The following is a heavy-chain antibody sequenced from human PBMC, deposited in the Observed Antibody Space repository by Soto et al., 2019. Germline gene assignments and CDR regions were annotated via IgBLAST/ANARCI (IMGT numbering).Heavy chain of an antibody. CDR1: GYTFTSYG. Sequence: ASVKVSCKASGYTFTSYGISWVRQAPGQGLEWMGWISAYNGNTNYAQKLQGRVTMTTDTSTSTAYMELRSLRSDDTAVYYCARVEYSSSWSYLGDAFDIWGQGTMVTVSS. CDR2: ISAYNGNT. J-gene: IGHJ3*02. CDR3: ARVEYSSSWSYLGDAFDI. V-gene: IGHV1-18*04. D-gene: IGHD6-13*01.